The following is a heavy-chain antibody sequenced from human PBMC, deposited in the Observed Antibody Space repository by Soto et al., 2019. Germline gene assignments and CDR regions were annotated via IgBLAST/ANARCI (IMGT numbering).Heavy chain of an antibody. CDR2: ISYDGSNT. V-gene: IGHV3-30*03. D-gene: IGHD3-22*01. CDR3: ARDLNYYYNSSGIDY. J-gene: IGHJ4*02. Sequence: PGGSLRLSCVAYGFTFSSCFMHWVRQAPGKGLEWVAIISYDGSNTYYADSVKGRFTIARDNSKNTLYLQMNSLRAEDTAVYYCARDLNYYYNSSGIDYWGQGTMVTVSS. CDR1: GFTFSSCF.